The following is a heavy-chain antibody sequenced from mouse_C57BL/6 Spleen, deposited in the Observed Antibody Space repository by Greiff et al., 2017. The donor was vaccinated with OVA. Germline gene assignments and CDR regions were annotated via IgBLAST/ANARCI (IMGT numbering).Heavy chain of an antibody. D-gene: IGHD1-1*01. V-gene: IGHV1-52*01. CDR2: IDPSDSET. Sequence: QVQLQQPGAELVRPGSSVKLSCKASGYTFTSYWMHWVKQRPIQGLEWIGNIDPSDSETHYNQKFKDKATLTVDKSSSTAYMQLSSLTSEDSAVYYGARSLITTVAGYVDVWGTGTTVTVSS. CDR1: GYTFTSYW. J-gene: IGHJ1*03. CDR3: ARSLITTVAGYVDV.